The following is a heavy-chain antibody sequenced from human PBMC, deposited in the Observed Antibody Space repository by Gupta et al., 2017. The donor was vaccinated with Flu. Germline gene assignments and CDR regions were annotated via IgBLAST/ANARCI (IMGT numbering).Heavy chain of an antibody. Sequence: QVQLVQSGAEVKKPGASVSVTSRTSAYPFIGYYIHWVRQAPGPGLEWVGLVPPHGVATNYVQKLQGRVTMTTDTSINTASLELSRLTSDDTAVYYCAREKFCSTASCYRWFEPWGQGTLVTVSS. CDR1: AYPFIGYY. CDR2: VPPHGVAT. CDR3: AREKFCSTASCYRWFEP. J-gene: IGHJ5*02. D-gene: IGHD2-2*02. V-gene: IGHV1-2*06.